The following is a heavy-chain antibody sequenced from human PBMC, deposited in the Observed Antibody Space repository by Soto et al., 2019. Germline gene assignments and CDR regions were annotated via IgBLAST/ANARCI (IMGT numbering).Heavy chain of an antibody. CDR3: AREDRYSPLLDY. J-gene: IGHJ4*02. CDR2: ISGGSVTI. Sequence: EVQLVESGGDLVQPGGSLRLSCAASGFTFNSYSMNWVRQAPGKGLEWLSYISGGSVTIFHAGSVKGRFTVSRDNAKNSLYLQMDSLRDEDTAVYYCAREDRYSPLLDYWGQGTLVTVSS. CDR1: GFTFNSYS. D-gene: IGHD2-21*01. V-gene: IGHV3-48*02.